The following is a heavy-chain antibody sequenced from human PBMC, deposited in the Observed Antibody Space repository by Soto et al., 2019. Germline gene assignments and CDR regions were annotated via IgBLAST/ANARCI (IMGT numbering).Heavy chain of an antibody. V-gene: IGHV4-30-2*01. J-gene: IGHJ5*02. CDR1: GGSISSGGYS. D-gene: IGHD3-16*01. Sequence: SETLSLTCAVSGGSISSGGYSWSWIRQPPGKGLEWIGYIYHSGSTYYNPSLKSRVTISVDRSKNQFSLKLSSVTAADTAVYYCARGPYSWSSIMGFDPWGQGTLVTVSS. CDR2: IYHSGST. CDR3: ARGPYSWSSIMGFDP.